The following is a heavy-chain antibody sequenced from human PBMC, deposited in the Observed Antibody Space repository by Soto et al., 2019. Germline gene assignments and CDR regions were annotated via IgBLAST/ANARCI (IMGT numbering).Heavy chain of an antibody. D-gene: IGHD1-26*01. CDR3: ARAKYSGSYVSSAFDY. Sequence: SETLSLTCTVSGGSISSYYWSWIRQPPGKGLEWIGYIYYSGSTNYNPSLKSRVTISVDTSKNQFSLKLSSVTAADTAVYYCARAKYSGSYVSSAFDYWGQGTLVTVSS. CDR2: IYYSGST. CDR1: GGSISSYY. V-gene: IGHV4-59*01. J-gene: IGHJ4*02.